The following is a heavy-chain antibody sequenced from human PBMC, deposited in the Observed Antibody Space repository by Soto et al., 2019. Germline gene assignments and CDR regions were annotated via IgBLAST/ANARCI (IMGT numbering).Heavy chain of an antibody. J-gene: IGHJ6*02. Sequence: QVQLVQSGAEVKKPGSSVKVSCKASGGTFSSYAISWVRQAPGQGLEWMGGIIPIFGTANYAQKFQGRVTITADESTSTAYMELGSLRSEDTAVYYCASAVDTAMVNPYYYYGMDVWGQGTTVTVSS. CDR1: GGTFSSYA. CDR3: ASAVDTAMVNPYYYYGMDV. CDR2: IIPIFGTA. D-gene: IGHD5-18*01. V-gene: IGHV1-69*01.